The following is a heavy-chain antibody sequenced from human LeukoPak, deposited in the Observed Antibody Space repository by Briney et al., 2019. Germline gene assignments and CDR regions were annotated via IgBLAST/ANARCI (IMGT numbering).Heavy chain of an antibody. CDR1: GFTFNVYS. CDR3: ARDRSTTHFDY. J-gene: IGHJ4*02. Sequence: GGSLRLSCAASGFTFNVYSMNWVRQAPGKGLEWVSSISSSSSYIYYADSVKGRFTISRDNAKNSLYLQMNSLRAEDTAVYYCARDRSTTHFDYWGQGTLVTVSS. D-gene: IGHD5/OR15-5a*01. V-gene: IGHV3-21*01. CDR2: ISSSSSYI.